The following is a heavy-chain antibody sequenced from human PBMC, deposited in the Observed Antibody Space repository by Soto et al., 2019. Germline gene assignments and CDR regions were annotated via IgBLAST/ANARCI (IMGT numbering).Heavy chain of an antibody. J-gene: IGHJ4*02. CDR3: ARLAGIAAAAPSFDY. D-gene: IGHD6-13*01. CDR1: GYSFTSYW. V-gene: IGHV5-51*01. Sequence: EVQLVQSGAEVKKPGESLKISCKGSGYSFTSYWIGWVRQMPGKGLEWMGIIYPGDSDTRYSPSFQGQVTISADKSISTAYLQWSSLKASDTDMYYCARLAGIAAAAPSFDYWGQGTLVTVSS. CDR2: IYPGDSDT.